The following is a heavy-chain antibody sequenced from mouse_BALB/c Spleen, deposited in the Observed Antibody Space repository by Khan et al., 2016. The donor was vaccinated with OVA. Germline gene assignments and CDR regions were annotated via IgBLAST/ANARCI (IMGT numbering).Heavy chain of an antibody. V-gene: IGHV1S137*01. Sequence: VQLQESGAELVRPGVSVKISCKASGYTFTDYAMHWVKQRHAKNLEWIGVISTNYGDADYSQKFQGKASMTVARSSSTVYMELAGLTSEDSAIYYCVRGGKCAYWGQGTLATVSA. CDR3: VRGGKCAY. J-gene: IGHJ3*01. CDR2: ISTNYGDA. D-gene: IGHD1-1*02. CDR1: GYTFTDYA.